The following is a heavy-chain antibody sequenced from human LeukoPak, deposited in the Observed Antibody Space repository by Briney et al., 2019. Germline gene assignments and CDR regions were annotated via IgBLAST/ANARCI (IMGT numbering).Heavy chain of an antibody. CDR1: GGSISIYY. V-gene: IGHV4-59*08. CDR2: IYYSGST. CDR3: ARLDYDSSGYYYVEYFQH. D-gene: IGHD3-22*01. Sequence: SETLSLTCTVSGGSISIYYWSWIRQPPGKGLEWIGYIYYSGSTNYNPSLKSRVTISVDTSKNQFSLKLSSVTAADTAVYYSARLDYDSSGYYYVEYFQHWGQGTLVTVSS. J-gene: IGHJ1*01.